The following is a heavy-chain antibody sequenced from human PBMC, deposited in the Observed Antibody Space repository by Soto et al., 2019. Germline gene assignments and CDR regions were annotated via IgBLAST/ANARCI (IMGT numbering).Heavy chain of an antibody. CDR2: IKSDGTNT. D-gene: IGHD3-22*01. CDR1: GLTLSSYW. Sequence: EGQLVESGGGLVQPGGSLRLSCTASGLTLSSYWMHWVRQAPGKGLVWVSGIKSDGTNTFYADSVKGRFTISRDNAKNTLYLQMNSLRAEDTALYFCTSDVVTGYWGQGTLVTVSP. CDR3: TSDVVTGY. J-gene: IGHJ4*02. V-gene: IGHV3-74*01.